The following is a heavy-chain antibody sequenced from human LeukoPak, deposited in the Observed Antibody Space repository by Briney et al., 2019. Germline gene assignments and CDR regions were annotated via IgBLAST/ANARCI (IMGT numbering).Heavy chain of an antibody. J-gene: IGHJ4*02. CDR1: GGSISSYY. CDR3: AREGTTVTHFDY. CDR2: IYSSGST. D-gene: IGHD4-11*01. Sequence: SSETLSLTCTVSGGSISSYYWSWIRQPPGKGLEWIGYIYSSGSTNYNPSLKSRVTISIDTSKNQFSLKLTSVTAADTAVYYCAREGTTVTHFDYSGQGTLVTVSS. V-gene: IGHV4-59*01.